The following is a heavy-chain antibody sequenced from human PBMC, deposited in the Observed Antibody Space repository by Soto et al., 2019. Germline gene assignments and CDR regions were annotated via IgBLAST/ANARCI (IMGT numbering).Heavy chain of an antibody. CDR2: IWYDGSNK. CDR1: GFTFSSYG. V-gene: IGHV3-33*01. J-gene: IGHJ6*02. Sequence: GGSLRLSCAASGFTFSSYGMHWVRQAPGKGLEWVAVIWYDGSNKYYADSVKGRFTISRDNSKNTLYLQMNSLRAEDTAVYYCARDQAQYSNYDYYYGMDVWGQGTTVTVSS. CDR3: ARDQAQYSNYDYYYGMDV. D-gene: IGHD4-4*01.